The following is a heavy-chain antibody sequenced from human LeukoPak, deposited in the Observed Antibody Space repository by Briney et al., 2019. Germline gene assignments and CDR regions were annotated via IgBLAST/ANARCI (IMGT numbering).Heavy chain of an antibody. J-gene: IGHJ4*02. D-gene: IGHD5-24*01. CDR3: ARDERWLQLRVSSYYFDY. V-gene: IGHV3-23*01. Sequence: PGGSLRLSCAASGFTFSSYAMSWVRQAPGKGLEWVSAISGSGGSTYYADSVKGRFTISRDNSKNTLYLQMNSLRAEDTAVYYCARDERWLQLRVSSYYFDYWGQGTLVTVSS. CDR1: GFTFSSYA. CDR2: ISGSGGST.